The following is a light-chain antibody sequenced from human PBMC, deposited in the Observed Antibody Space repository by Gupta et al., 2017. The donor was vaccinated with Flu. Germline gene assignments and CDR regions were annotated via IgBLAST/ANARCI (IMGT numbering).Light chain of an antibody. J-gene: IGKJ4*01. CDR2: DAS. V-gene: IGKV3-11*01. Sequence: SPATLSLSPGERATLSCRASQSVSSYLAWYQQKPGQAPRLLIYDASNRATGTPARFSGSGSGTDFTLTISSLEPEDFAVYYCQQRSNWLTFGGGTKVEIK. CDR3: QQRSNWLT. CDR1: QSVSSY.